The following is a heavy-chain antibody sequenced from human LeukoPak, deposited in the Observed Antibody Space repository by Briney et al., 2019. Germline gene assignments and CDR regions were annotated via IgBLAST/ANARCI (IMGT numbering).Heavy chain of an antibody. CDR1: GGSFSGYY. V-gene: IGHV4-4*08. CDR2: IYTSGST. CDR3: ARAWGRDGYNYDY. J-gene: IGHJ4*02. D-gene: IGHD5-24*01. Sequence: SETLSLTCAVYGGSFSGYYWSWIRQPPGKGLEWIGRIYTSGSTNYNPSLKSRVTISVDTSKNQFSLKLSSVTAADTAVYYCARAWGRDGYNYDYWGQGTLVTVSS.